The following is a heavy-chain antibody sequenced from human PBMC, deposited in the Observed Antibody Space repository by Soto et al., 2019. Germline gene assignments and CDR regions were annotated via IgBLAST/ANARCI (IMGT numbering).Heavy chain of an antibody. Sequence: GGSLRLSCAASGFTFSTYSMNWVRQAPERGLVWVSYISGSSNTIYYADSVKGRFTISRDNAKNSLYLQMNSLRDEDTAVYYCARAPPYYYDSSGYYVAPDYWGQGTLVTVSS. CDR1: GFTFSTYS. V-gene: IGHV3-48*02. CDR3: ARAPPYYYDSSGYYVAPDY. J-gene: IGHJ4*02. CDR2: ISGSSNTI. D-gene: IGHD3-22*01.